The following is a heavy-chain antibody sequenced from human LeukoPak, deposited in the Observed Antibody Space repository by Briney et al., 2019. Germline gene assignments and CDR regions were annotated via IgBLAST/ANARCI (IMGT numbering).Heavy chain of an antibody. Sequence: GGSLRLSCAASGFKFNMFWMNWVRQAPGKGLEWVANIKEDGTETYYVDSVRGRFIISRDNAKQSVHLQMNSLRAEDSGLYYCARDLGPTYVFWAWGQGTRVTVSS. CDR2: IKEDGTET. D-gene: IGHD3-10*02. CDR3: ARDLGPTYVFWA. V-gene: IGHV3-7*01. CDR1: GFKFNMFW. J-gene: IGHJ3*01.